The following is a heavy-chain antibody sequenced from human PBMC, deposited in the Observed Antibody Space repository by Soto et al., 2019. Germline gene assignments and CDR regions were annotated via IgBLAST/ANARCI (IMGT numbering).Heavy chain of an antibody. D-gene: IGHD4-17*01. CDR2: ISPYNGNT. CDR1: GYTFRNYG. Sequence: ASVKVSCKASGYTFRNYGITWVRQAPGQGLEWMAWISPYNGNTNYAQDLQGRVTMATDTSTSTAYMELRSLTSEDTAMYYCAKQGDYDGLFHYWGQGTLVTVSS. J-gene: IGHJ4*02. V-gene: IGHV1-18*01. CDR3: AKQGDYDGLFHY.